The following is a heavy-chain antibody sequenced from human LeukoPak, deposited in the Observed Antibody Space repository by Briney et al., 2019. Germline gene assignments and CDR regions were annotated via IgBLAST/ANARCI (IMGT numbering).Heavy chain of an antibody. CDR2: IWYDGSNK. CDR1: GFTFSSYG. V-gene: IGHV3-33*01. Sequence: GRSLRLSCAASGFTFSSYGMLWVRQAPGKGLEWVAVIWYDGSNKFYADSVKGRFTISRDNSKNTLYLQMNSLRAEDTAVYYCARDRAAADLDYWGQGTLVTVYS. J-gene: IGHJ4*02. D-gene: IGHD6-13*01. CDR3: ARDRAAADLDY.